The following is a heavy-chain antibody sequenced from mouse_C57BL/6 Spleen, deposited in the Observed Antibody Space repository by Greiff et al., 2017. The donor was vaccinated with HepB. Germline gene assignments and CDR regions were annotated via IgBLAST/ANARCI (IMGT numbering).Heavy chain of an antibody. CDR2: INPSNGGT. Sequence: VQLQQSGTELVKPGASVKLSCKASGYTFTSYWMHWVKQRPGQGLEWIGNINPSNGGTNYNEKFKSKATLTVDKSSSTAYMQLSSLTSEDSAVYYCARYYGSSRDAMDYWGQGTSVTVSS. V-gene: IGHV1-53*01. D-gene: IGHD1-1*01. CDR3: ARYYGSSRDAMDY. CDR1: GYTFTSYW. J-gene: IGHJ4*01.